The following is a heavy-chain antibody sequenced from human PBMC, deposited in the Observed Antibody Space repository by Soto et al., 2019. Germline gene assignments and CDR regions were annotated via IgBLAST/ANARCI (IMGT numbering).Heavy chain of an antibody. CDR3: AKLYYFDSTGFYRHFDS. D-gene: IGHD3-22*01. Sequence: EVRLLESGGGLIQPGGSLRLSCAATGFTFSSYAMSWVRQTPGKGLEWVSSIGPSGASTHYADSVKGRFTISRDNFKNTLFLHMNSLRDEDTALYHCAKLYYFDSTGFYRHFDSWGQGTLVTVSS. CDR1: GFTFSSYA. CDR2: IGPSGAST. V-gene: IGHV3-23*01. J-gene: IGHJ4*02.